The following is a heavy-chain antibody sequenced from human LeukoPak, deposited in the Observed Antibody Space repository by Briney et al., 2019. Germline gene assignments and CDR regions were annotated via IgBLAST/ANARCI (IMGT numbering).Heavy chain of an antibody. D-gene: IGHD3-3*01. CDR2: INPSGGST. CDR3: ARAMIFGVVSDAFDI. CDR1: GYTFTSYY. Sequence: ASVKVSCKASGYTFTSYYMHWVRQAPGQGLEWMGIINPSGGSTSYAQKFQGRVTMTRDTSTSTVYMELSSLRSEDTAVYYCARAMIFGVVSDAFDIWGQGTMVTVSS. V-gene: IGHV1-46*01. J-gene: IGHJ3*02.